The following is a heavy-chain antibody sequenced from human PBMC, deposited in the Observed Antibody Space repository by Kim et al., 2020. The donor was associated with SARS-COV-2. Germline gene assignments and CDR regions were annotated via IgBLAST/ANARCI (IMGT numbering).Heavy chain of an antibody. CDR1: GGTFSSYA. V-gene: IGHV1-69*13. CDR3: AREVPPPEGGYYYYYGMDV. J-gene: IGHJ6*02. D-gene: IGHD3-10*01. CDR2: IIPIFGTA. Sequence: SVKVSCKASGGTFSSYAISWVRQAPGQGLEWMGGIIPIFGTANYAQKFQGRVTITADESTSTAYMELSSLRSEDTAVYYCAREVPPPEGGYYYYYGMDVWGQGTTVTVSS.